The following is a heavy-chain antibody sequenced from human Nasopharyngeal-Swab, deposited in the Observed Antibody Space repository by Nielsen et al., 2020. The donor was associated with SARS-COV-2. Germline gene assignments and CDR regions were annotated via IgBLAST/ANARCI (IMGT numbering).Heavy chain of an antibody. D-gene: IGHD5-18*01. J-gene: IGHJ3*02. V-gene: IGHV3-48*02. CDR3: ARGRGYSYGYDAFDI. Sequence: WIRQPPGKGLEWVSYISSGSSIIYYADSVKGRFTISRDNAKNSLYLQMNSLRDEDTAVYYCARGRGYSYGYDAFDIWGQGTMVTVSS. CDR2: ISSGSSII.